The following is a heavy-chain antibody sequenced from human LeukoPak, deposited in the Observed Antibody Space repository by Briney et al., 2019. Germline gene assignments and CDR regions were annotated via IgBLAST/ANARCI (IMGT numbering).Heavy chain of an antibody. D-gene: IGHD2-8*02. CDR2: IFYGGNT. CDR1: GGSISGYF. Sequence: SETLTLTCSVSGGSISGYFWSWIREPPGRGLEWVGYIFYGGNTKYNPSLKSRVAMSADASKNQYSLSLSSVTAADTAIYYCARGRYCAGGGCRLFDFWGQGTLVGVSS. J-gene: IGHJ4*02. CDR3: ARGRYCAGGGCRLFDF. V-gene: IGHV4-59*01.